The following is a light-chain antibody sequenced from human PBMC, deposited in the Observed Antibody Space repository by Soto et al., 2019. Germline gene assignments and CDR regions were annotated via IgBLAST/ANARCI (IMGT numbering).Light chain of an antibody. J-gene: IGLJ1*01. CDR1: SSNIESNT. CDR2: SNY. CDR3: AAWDDILNGYV. V-gene: IGLV1-44*01. Sequence: QSVLTQPPSASGTPGQRVTISCSGSSSNIESNTVTWYQQLPGTDPQLVIYSNYDRPSWVPDRFSGSTSGTSASLVIRGLQSEDEADYYCAAWDDILNGYVFGGGTKVTVL.